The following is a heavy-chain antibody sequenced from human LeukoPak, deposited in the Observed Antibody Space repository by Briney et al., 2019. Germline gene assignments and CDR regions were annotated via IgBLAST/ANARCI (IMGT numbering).Heavy chain of an antibody. D-gene: IGHD3-10*01. Sequence: GASVKVSCKASGYTFTSNYIHWVRQATGQGLEWMGWMNPNSGNTGYAQKFQGRVTMTRNTSISTAYMELSSLRSEDTAVYYCARRTYYYGSGSYYKAGYYYGMDVWGQGTTVTVSS. V-gene: IGHV1-8*02. CDR1: GYTFTSNY. J-gene: IGHJ6*02. CDR3: ARRTYYYGSGSYYKAGYYYGMDV. CDR2: MNPNSGNT.